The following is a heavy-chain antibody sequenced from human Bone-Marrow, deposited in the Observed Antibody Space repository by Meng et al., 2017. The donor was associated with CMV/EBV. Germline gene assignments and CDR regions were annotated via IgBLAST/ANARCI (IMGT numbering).Heavy chain of an antibody. D-gene: IGHD6-6*01. CDR3: ARDASNYGMDV. Sequence: GGSLRLSCAASGFTFSSYAMSWVRQAPGKGLEWVSAISGSGGSTYYADSVKGRFTISRDNAKNSLYLKMNSLRAEDTAVYYCARDASNYGMDVWGQGTTVTVSS. J-gene: IGHJ6*02. CDR1: GFTFSSYA. V-gene: IGHV3-23*01. CDR2: ISGSGGST.